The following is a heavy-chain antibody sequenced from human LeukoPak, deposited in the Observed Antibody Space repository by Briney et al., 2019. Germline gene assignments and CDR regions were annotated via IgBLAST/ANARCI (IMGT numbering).Heavy chain of an antibody. CDR3: ARVDYDILTGYYDFDY. Sequence: PSETLSLTCTVSGGSISSYYWSWIRQPPGKGLEWIGEINHSGSTNYNPSLKSRVTISVDTSKNQFSLKLSSVTAADTAVYYCARVDYDILTGYYDFDYWGQGTLVTVSS. V-gene: IGHV4-34*01. J-gene: IGHJ4*02. CDR2: INHSGST. CDR1: GGSISSYY. D-gene: IGHD3-9*01.